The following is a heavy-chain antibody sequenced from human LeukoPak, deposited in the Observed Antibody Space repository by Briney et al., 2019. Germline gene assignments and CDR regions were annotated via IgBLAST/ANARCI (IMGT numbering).Heavy chain of an antibody. D-gene: IGHD4-11*01. Sequence: SETLSLTCSVSDDFITMYYWTWIRQPPGKGLEWIGYVDHTGSTNFNPSLNGRVSISRDTSKNLFSLRLRSVTAADTAVYFCARGRVSSSTWYSTYYYYFYMDVWGKGTTVTVSS. CDR3: ARGRVSSSTWYSTYYYYFYMDV. J-gene: IGHJ6*03. CDR1: DDFITMYY. CDR2: VDHTGST. V-gene: IGHV4-59*01.